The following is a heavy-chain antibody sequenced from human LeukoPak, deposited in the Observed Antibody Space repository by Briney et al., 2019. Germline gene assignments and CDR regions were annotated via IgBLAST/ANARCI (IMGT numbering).Heavy chain of an antibody. Sequence: PSETLSLTCTVSGGSISSGGYYWSWIRQPPGKGLEWIGYIYHSGSSYYNPSLKSRVTISVDTSKNQFSLGLNSVTAADTAVYYCARGPWGSSDYWGQGTLVTVSS. V-gene: IGHV4-30-2*01. CDR2: IYHSGSS. D-gene: IGHD7-27*01. CDR1: GGSISSGGYY. CDR3: ARGPWGSSDY. J-gene: IGHJ4*02.